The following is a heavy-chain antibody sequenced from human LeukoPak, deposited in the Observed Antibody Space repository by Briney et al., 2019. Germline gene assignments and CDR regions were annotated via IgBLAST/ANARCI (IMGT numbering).Heavy chain of an antibody. Sequence: GGSLRLSCAASGFTFSSYSMNWVRQAPGKGLEWVSSISSSSSYIYYADSVKGRFTISRDNAKNSLYLQMNCLRAEDTAVYYCARSYDFWSGALGYWGQGTLVTVSS. D-gene: IGHD3-3*01. CDR2: ISSSSSYI. CDR3: ARSYDFWSGALGY. J-gene: IGHJ4*02. V-gene: IGHV3-21*01. CDR1: GFTFSSYS.